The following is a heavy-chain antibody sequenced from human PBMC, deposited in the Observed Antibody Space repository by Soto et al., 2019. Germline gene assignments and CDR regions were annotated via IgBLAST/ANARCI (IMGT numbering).Heavy chain of an antibody. CDR1: GGSISSYY. J-gene: IGHJ4*02. CDR3: ARESGYSSGWYDSYFDY. V-gene: IGHV4-59*01. D-gene: IGHD6-19*01. CDR2: IYYSGST. Sequence: NPSETLSLTCTVSGGSISSYYWSWIRQPPGKGLEWIGYIYYSGSTNYNPSLKSRVTISVDTSKNQFSLKLSSVTAADTAVYYCARESGYSSGWYDSYFDYWGQGTLVTVSS.